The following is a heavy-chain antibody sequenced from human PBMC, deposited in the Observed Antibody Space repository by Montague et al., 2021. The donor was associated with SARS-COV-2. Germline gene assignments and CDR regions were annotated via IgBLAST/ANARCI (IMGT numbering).Heavy chain of an antibody. D-gene: IGHD3-10*01. CDR1: GGSISSSNW. CDR2: IYHSGST. V-gene: IGHV4-4*02. CDR3: ARVHPLWFGELLLDYYDYDAMDV. J-gene: IGHJ6*02. Sequence: SETLSLTCAVSGGSISSSNWWSWVRQPPGKGLEWIGEIYHSGSTNYNPSLKSRVTISVDKSKNQFSLKLSSVTAADTAVYYCARVHPLWFGELLLDYYDYDAMDVWGQGTTVTVSS.